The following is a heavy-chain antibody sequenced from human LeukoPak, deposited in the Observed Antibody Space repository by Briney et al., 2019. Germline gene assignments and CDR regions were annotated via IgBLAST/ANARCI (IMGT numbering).Heavy chain of an antibody. D-gene: IGHD6-13*01. J-gene: IGHJ3*02. CDR1: SGSVSSYY. V-gene: IGHV4-59*08. CDR2: IYHTGSH. CDR3: ARARYTNSWYAVDI. Sequence: PSETLSLTCLVSSGSVSSYYWTWIRQPPGKALEWIGYIYHTGSHNYSPSLKSRVTMYVDTSKNQLSLKLSSVTAADTAMYYCARARYTNSWYAVDIWGQGTMVTVSS.